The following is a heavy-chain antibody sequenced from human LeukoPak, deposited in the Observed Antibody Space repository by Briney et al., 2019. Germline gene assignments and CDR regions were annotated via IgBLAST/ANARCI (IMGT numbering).Heavy chain of an antibody. CDR1: GGTFSSYA. D-gene: IGHD3-10*01. CDR2: IIPIFGTA. V-gene: IGHV1-69*13. J-gene: IGHJ4*02. CDR3: ASVWSCGSGTYYCYFDY. Sequence: SVKVFCKASGGTFSSYAISWVRQAPGQGLEWMGEIIPIFGTANYAQKFQGRVTITADESTSTAYMELSSLRSEDTAVYYCASVWSCGSGTYYCYFDYWGQGTLVTVSS.